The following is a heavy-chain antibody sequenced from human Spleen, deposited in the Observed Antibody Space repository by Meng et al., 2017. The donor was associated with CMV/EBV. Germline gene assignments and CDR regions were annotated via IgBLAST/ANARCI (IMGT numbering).Heavy chain of an antibody. Sequence: GGSISSGGYYWSWIRQPPGKGLEWIGYIYYSGSTYYNPSLKSRVTISVDTSKNQFSLKLSSVTAADTAVYYCARGDSYYYDSSGLTYWGQGTLVTVSS. V-gene: IGHV4-30-4*01. CDR1: GGSISSGGYY. J-gene: IGHJ4*02. CDR2: IYYSGST. D-gene: IGHD3-22*01. CDR3: ARGDSYYYDSSGLTY.